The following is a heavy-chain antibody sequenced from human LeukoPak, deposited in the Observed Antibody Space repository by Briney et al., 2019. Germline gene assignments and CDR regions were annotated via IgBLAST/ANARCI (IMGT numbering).Heavy chain of an antibody. CDR2: IIPIFGTA. J-gene: IGHJ6*03. CDR3: ARDREPEVYYMDF. CDR1: GGTFSSYA. Sequence: SVKVSCKASGGTFSSYAISWVRQVPGQGLEWMGRIIPIFGTANYAQKFQGRVTITTDESTSTAYMELSSLRSEDTAVYYCARDREPEVYYMDFWGKGTTVTVSS. D-gene: IGHD1-26*01. V-gene: IGHV1-69*05.